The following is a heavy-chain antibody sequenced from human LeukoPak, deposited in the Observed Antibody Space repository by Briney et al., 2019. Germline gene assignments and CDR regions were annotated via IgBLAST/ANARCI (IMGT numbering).Heavy chain of an antibody. Sequence: SETLSLTCAVYGGSFSGYYWSWIRQPPGRGLEWIGEINHRRSTNYNPSLKSRVTMSVDTSKNQFSLNLSSVTAADTAVYYCARGQFWSGYSIWGQGTLVTVSS. V-gene: IGHV4-34*01. CDR2: INHRRST. CDR1: GGSFSGYY. D-gene: IGHD3-3*02. J-gene: IGHJ4*02. CDR3: ARGQFWSGYSI.